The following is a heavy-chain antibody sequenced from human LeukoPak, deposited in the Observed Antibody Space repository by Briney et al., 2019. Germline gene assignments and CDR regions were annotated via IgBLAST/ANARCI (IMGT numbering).Heavy chain of an antibody. CDR2: IFYSGST. J-gene: IGHJ4*02. CDR3: ARGLLGPVRFDY. V-gene: IGHV4-39*07. D-gene: IGHD1-1*01. Sequence: SETLSLTFTVSGGSISSSNYYWGWIRQPPGKGLEWIGSIFYSGSTYYNPSLKSRVTISVDTSKNQFSLKLSSVTAADTAVYYCARGLLGPVRFDYWGQGTLVTVSS. CDR1: GGSISSSNYY.